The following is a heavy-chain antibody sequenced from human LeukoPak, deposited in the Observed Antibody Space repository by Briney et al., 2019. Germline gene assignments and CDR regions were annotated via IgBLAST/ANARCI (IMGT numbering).Heavy chain of an antibody. Sequence: GGSLRLSCAASGFTFSSYWMSWVRQAPGKGLEWVANIKQDGSEKYYVDSVKGRFTISRDNAKNSLYLQMNSLRAEDTAVYYCAREGLIAVAGQDDSWFDPWGQGTLVTVSS. CDR3: AREGLIAVAGQDDSWFDP. CDR2: IKQDGSEK. D-gene: IGHD6-19*01. CDR1: GFTFSSYW. J-gene: IGHJ5*02. V-gene: IGHV3-7*01.